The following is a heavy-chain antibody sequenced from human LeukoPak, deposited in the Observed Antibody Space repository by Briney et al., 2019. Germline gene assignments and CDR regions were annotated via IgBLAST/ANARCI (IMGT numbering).Heavy chain of an antibody. CDR2: MNPNSGNT. V-gene: IGHV1-8*02. Sequence: ASVKVSCKASGYTFTGYYMHWVRQAPGQGLEWMGWMNPNSGNTGYAQKFQGRVTMTRNTSISTAYMELSSLRSEDTAVYYCARGVGALLRYFDWIDPWGQGTLVTVSS. D-gene: IGHD3-9*01. CDR1: GYTFTGYY. CDR3: ARGVGALLRYFDWIDP. J-gene: IGHJ5*02.